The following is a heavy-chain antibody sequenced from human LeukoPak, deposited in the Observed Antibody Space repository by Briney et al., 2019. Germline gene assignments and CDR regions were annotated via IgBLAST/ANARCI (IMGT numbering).Heavy chain of an antibody. CDR2: IKQDGSEK. D-gene: IGHD3-3*01. Sequence: GGSLRLSCATSGFTFDDYGMSWVRQAPGKGLEWVANIKQDGSEKYYVDSVKGRFTISRDNAKNSLYLQMNSLRAEDTAVYYCARDALLYDFWSGYPPAFDYWGQGTLVTVSS. V-gene: IGHV3-7*01. J-gene: IGHJ4*02. CDR3: ARDALLYDFWSGYPPAFDY. CDR1: GFTFDDYG.